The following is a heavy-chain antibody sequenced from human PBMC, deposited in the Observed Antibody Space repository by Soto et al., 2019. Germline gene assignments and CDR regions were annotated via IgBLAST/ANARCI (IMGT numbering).Heavy chain of an antibody. CDR1: GFTISDYY. Sequence: QVQLVESGGGLVKPGGSLRLSCAASGFTISDYYMSWIRQAPGKGLEWVLYISSSSSYTNYADSVKGRFTIYRDNAKNSLYLQMNSLRAEDTAVYYCARTDSSGYIDYWGQGTLVTVSS. V-gene: IGHV3-11*05. D-gene: IGHD3-22*01. CDR2: ISSSSSYT. CDR3: ARTDSSGYIDY. J-gene: IGHJ4*02.